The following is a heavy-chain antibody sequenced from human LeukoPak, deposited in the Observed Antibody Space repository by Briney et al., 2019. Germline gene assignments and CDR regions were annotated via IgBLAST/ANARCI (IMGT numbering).Heavy chain of an antibody. D-gene: IGHD3-3*01. V-gene: IGHV1-69*05. CDR3: ATSLTIFGVVKAQY. J-gene: IGHJ4*02. CDR2: IIPIFGTA. Sequence: SVKVSCKASGGTFSSYAISWVRQAPGQGLEWIGRIIPIFGTANYAQKFQGRVTITTDESTSTAYMELSSLRSEDTAVHYCATSLTIFGVVKAQYWGQGTLVTVSS. CDR1: GGTFSSYA.